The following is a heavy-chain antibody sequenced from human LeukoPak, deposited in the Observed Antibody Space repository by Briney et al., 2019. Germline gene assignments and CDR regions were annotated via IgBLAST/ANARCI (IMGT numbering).Heavy chain of an antibody. CDR2: ISSSGSTI. CDR3: ARDFGYGSGSYDY. D-gene: IGHD3-10*01. Sequence: GGSLRLSCAASGFTFSSYEMNWVRQAPGKGLEWVSYISSSGSTIYYADSVKGRFTISRDNAKNSLYLQMNSLRAEDTAVYYCARDFGYGSGSYDYWGQGTLVTVSS. CDR1: GFTFSSYE. V-gene: IGHV3-48*03. J-gene: IGHJ4*02.